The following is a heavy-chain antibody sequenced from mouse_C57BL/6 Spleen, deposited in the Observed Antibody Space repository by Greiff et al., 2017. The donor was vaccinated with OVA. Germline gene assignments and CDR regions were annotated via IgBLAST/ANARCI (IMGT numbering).Heavy chain of an antibody. CDR1: GYTFTDYN. CDR2: INPNNGGT. J-gene: IGHJ3*01. V-gene: IGHV1-18*01. Sequence: EVQLQQSGPELVKPGASVKIPCKASGYTFTDYNMDWVKQSHGKSLEWIGDINPNNGGTIYNQKFKGKATLTVDKSSSTAYMELRSLTSEDTAVYYCARLSYGNWGFAYWGQGTLVTVSA. CDR3: ARLSYGNWGFAY. D-gene: IGHD2-1*01.